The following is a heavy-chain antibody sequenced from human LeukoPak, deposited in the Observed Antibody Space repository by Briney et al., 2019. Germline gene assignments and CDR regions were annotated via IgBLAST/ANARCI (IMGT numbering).Heavy chain of an antibody. V-gene: IGHV4-61*02. CDR3: ARAEGGYYDSSGDYWFDP. CDR2: IYTSGST. D-gene: IGHD3-22*01. J-gene: IGHJ5*02. Sequence: SQTLSLTCTVSGGSISSGSYYWSWIRQPAGKGLAWIGRIYTSGSTNYNPSLKSRVTISVDTSKNQFSLKLSSVTAADTAVYYCARAEGGYYDSSGDYWFDPWGQGTLVTVSS. CDR1: GGSISSGSYY.